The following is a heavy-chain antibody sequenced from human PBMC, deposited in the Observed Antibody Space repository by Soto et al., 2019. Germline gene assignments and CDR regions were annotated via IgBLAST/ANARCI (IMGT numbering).Heavy chain of an antibody. V-gene: IGHV3-23*01. CDR2: ITSSSDRT. Sequence: PXXSLRLACAASGFTFSNFAMSWVLQAPGKGLEWVSSITSSSDRTYYAASVKGRFTISRDNSKNQFSLKLSSVTAEDTAVYYCASDTAAENPRYYFDYWGQGTLVTVSS. CDR1: GFTFSNFA. J-gene: IGHJ4*02. D-gene: IGHD6-13*01. CDR3: ASDTAAENPRYYFDY.